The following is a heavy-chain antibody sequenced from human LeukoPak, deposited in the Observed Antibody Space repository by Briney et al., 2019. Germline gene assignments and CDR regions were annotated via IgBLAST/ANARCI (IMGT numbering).Heavy chain of an antibody. CDR1: GFTFSSYD. D-gene: IGHD2-2*01. CDR2: IGIAGDT. CDR3: AKDRRRSTSCYDFDY. Sequence: GGSLRLSCAASGFTFSSYDIHWVRQATGKGLEWVSAIGIAGDTYYRGSVKGRFTISRENAKNSLYLQMNSLRAGDTAVYYCAKDRRRSTSCYDFDYWGQGTLVTVSS. V-gene: IGHV3-13*01. J-gene: IGHJ4*02.